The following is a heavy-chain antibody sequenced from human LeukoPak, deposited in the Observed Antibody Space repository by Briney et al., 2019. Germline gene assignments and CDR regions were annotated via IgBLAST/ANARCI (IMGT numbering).Heavy chain of an antibody. J-gene: IGHJ6*02. Sequence: PGGSLRLSCAASGFTFSDYAMSWVRQAPGKGLDWVSAISGSGGSTYYADSVKGRFTISRDNSKNTLYLQMNSLRADDTAVYYCAKSTDPYDFPLDVWGQGTTVTVSS. CDR1: GFTFSDYA. CDR3: AKSTDPYDFPLDV. V-gene: IGHV3-23*01. D-gene: IGHD3-3*01. CDR2: ISGSGGST.